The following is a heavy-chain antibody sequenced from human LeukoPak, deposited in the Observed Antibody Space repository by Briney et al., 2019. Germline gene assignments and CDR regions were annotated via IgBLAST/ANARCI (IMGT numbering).Heavy chain of an antibody. CDR1: GFTFSSHG. D-gene: IGHD5-18*01. Sequence: GGSLRLSCAASGFTFSSHGMSWVRQAPGKGLEWVSGIRAAGDETYYASPVKGRFPVSRDNSKNTLYLQMSSLRAEDTAVYCCAKDDGWLSTYWGQGTLVTVSS. CDR2: IRAAGDET. V-gene: IGHV3-23*01. CDR3: AKDDGWLSTY. J-gene: IGHJ4*02.